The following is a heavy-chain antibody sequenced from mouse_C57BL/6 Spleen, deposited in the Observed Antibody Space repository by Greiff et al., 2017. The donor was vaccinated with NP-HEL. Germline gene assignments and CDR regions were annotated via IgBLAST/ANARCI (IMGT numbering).Heavy chain of an antibody. CDR3: ARDSSGTRYFDY. D-gene: IGHD3-2*02. CDR1: GYTFTDYY. V-gene: IGHV1-19*01. J-gene: IGHJ2*01. Sequence: VQLKQSGPVLVKPGASVKMSCKASGYTFTDYYMNWVKQSHGKSLEWIGVINPYNGGTSYNQKFKGKATLTVDKSSSTAYMELNSLTSEDSAVYYCARDSSGTRYFDYWGQGTTLTVSS. CDR2: INPYNGGT.